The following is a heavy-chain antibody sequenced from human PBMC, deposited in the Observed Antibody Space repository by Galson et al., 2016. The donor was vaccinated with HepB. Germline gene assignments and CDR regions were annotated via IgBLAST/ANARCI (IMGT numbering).Heavy chain of an antibody. D-gene: IGHD2-21*01. V-gene: IGHV2-5*02. CDR2: IYWDDDK. J-gene: IGHJ6*02. Sequence: PALVKPPQTLTLTCTFSGFSLSTSGVGVGWIRQPPGKALEWLAVIYWDDDKRYSPSLKSRLTITKDTSKNQVVLTMTNMDPVDTGKYYCAHRRSDCPPDVWGQGTTVTVSS. CDR1: GFSLSTSGVG. CDR3: AHRRSDCPPDV.